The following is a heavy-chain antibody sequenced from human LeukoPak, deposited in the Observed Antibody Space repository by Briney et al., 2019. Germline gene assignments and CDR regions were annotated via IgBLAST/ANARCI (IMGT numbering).Heavy chain of an antibody. CDR1: GASISSSY. V-gene: IGHV4-4*07. J-gene: IGHJ5*02. Sequence: SETLSLTCTVSGASISSSYWSWIRQPAGKGLEWIGRVYPTGITNYSPSLKSRVTISVDTSKNQFSLKLSSVTAADTAVYYCARTFRNWFDPWGQGTLVTVSS. D-gene: IGHD3-16*01. CDR2: VYPTGIT. CDR3: ARTFRNWFDP.